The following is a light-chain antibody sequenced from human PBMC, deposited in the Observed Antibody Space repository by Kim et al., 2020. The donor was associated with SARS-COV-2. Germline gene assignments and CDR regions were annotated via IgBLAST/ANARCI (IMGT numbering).Light chain of an antibody. CDR3: SSYAGSNNLV. CDR1: SGDVGGYNY. J-gene: IGLJ2*01. V-gene: IGLV2-8*01. Sequence: GQSVTIACTGTSGDVGGYNYVSWYQQHPGKAPKLMFYEVSKRPSGVPDRFSGSKSGNTASLTVSGLQAEDEADYYCSSYAGSNNLVFGGGTQLTVL. CDR2: EVS.